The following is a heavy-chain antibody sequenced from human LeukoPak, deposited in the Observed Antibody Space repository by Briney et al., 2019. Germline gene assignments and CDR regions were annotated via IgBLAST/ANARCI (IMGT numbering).Heavy chain of an antibody. CDR2: ISPDGSFT. J-gene: IGHJ4*02. Sequence: PGGCLRLSCAGSGFIFSDFYINWIRQSPGKGLQWLAYISPDGSFTTYGDSVKGRFVISRDNAKNSVSLQMNCLGVEDTAVYFCASDQVSCVFDYWGQGARVTVS. D-gene: IGHD5/OR15-5a*01. CDR1: GFIFSDFY. CDR3: ASDQVSCVFDY. V-gene: IGHV3-11*05.